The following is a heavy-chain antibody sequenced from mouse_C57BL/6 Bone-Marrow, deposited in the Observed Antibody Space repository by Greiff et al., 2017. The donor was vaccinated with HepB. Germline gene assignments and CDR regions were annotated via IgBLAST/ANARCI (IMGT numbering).Heavy chain of an antibody. CDR2: IYPGSGNT. D-gene: IGHD1-2*01. V-gene: IGHV1-76*01. Sequence: VQLQQSGAELVRPGASVKLSCKASGYTFTAYYINWVKQRPGQGLEWIARIYPGSGNTYYNEKFKGKATLTAEKSSSTAYMQLSSLTSEDSAVYFCARTGHYYGYYFDYWGQGTTLTVSS. J-gene: IGHJ2*01. CDR3: ARTGHYYGYYFDY. CDR1: GYTFTAYY.